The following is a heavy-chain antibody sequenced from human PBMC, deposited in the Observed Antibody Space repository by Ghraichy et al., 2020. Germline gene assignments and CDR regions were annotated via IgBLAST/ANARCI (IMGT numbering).Heavy chain of an antibody. CDR1: GGSVSSGSYY. CDR3: AREWFGAAIDY. CDR2: IYYSGST. Sequence: GSLRLSCTVSGGSVSSGSYYWSWIRQPPGKGLEWIGYIYYSGSTNYNPSLKSRVTISVDTSKNQFSLKLSSVPAADTAVYYCAREWFGAAIDYWGQGTLVTVSS. V-gene: IGHV4-61*01. D-gene: IGHD3-10*01. J-gene: IGHJ4*02.